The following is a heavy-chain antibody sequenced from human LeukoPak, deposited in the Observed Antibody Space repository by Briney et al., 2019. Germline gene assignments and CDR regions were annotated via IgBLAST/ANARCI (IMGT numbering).Heavy chain of an antibody. CDR3: ARELYSCCHYMDV. D-gene: IGHD2-15*01. CDR1: GFSLTSYN. CDR2: LSRSGHAI. V-gene: IGHV3-48*01. J-gene: IGHJ6*03. Sequence: GGSLRLSCAASGFSLTSYNMNWVRQAPGKGLEWVSFLSRSGHAIYYADSVKGRFTISRDSAKNSLSLQVDSLRGDDTAVYYCARELYSCCHYMDVWGKGTTVTVSS.